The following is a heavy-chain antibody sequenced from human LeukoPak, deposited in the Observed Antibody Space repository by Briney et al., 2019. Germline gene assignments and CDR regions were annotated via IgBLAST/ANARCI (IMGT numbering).Heavy chain of an antibody. CDR2: IYPSGST. CDR1: GYSISSGYF. J-gene: IGHJ3*02. V-gene: IGHV4-38-2*02. D-gene: IGHD3-9*01. CDR3: ARGDGLRYFDWLRDAFDI. Sequence: SETLSLTCTVSGYSISSGYFWGWIRQSPVKGLEWIGSIYPSGSTYYNPSLKSRVTISVDTSKNQFSLKLSSVTAADTAVYYCARGDGLRYFDWLRDAFDIWGQGTMVTVSS.